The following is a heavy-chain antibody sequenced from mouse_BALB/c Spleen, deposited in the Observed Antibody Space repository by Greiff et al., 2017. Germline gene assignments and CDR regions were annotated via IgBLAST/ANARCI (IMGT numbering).Heavy chain of an antibody. CDR2: IYPGDGDT. Sequence: QVQLQQSGAELARPGASVKLSCKASGYTFTSYWMQWVKQRPGQGLEWIGAIYPGDGDTRYTQKFKGKATLTADKSSSTAYMQLSSLASEDSAVYYCARQSMGYDYDLDYWGQGTSVTVSS. CDR3: ARQSMGYDYDLDY. J-gene: IGHJ4*01. CDR1: GYTFTSYW. D-gene: IGHD2-4*01. V-gene: IGHV1-87*01.